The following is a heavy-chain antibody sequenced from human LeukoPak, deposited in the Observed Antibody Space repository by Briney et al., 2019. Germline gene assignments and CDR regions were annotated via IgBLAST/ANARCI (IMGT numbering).Heavy chain of an antibody. CDR2: IRYDGSNK. CDR3: AKARPSLVQFDY. Sequence: GGSLRLSCAASGFTFSTKGMHWVRQAPGKGLEWVAFIRYDGSNKYYADSVKGRFTISRDNSKNTLYLQMNSLRAEDTAVYYCAKARPSLVQFDYWGQGTLVTVSS. V-gene: IGHV3-30*02. J-gene: IGHJ4*02. D-gene: IGHD3-10*01. CDR1: GFTFSTKG.